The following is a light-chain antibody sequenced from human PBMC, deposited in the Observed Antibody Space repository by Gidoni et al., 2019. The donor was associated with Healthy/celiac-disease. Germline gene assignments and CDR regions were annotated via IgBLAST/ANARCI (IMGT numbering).Light chain of an antibody. CDR3: QSADSSGTYQV. V-gene: IGLV3-25*02. Sequence: SYELPLPPSVSVSPGQTARITCSGDALPKQYAYWYQQKPGQAPVLVIYKDSERPSGIPERFSGSSSGTTVTLTISGVQAEDEADYYCQSADSSGTYQVFGGGTKLTVL. J-gene: IGLJ2*01. CDR2: KDS. CDR1: ALPKQY.